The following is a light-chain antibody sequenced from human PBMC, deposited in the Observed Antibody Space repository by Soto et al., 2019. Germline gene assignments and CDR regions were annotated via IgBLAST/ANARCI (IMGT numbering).Light chain of an antibody. J-gene: IGLJ3*02. Sequence: QSVLTQPASVSGSPGQSITISCTGTSSDVGNYNLVSWYQQHPGKAPKLMIYEDIKRPSGDSNRFSGSKSGNTASLTISGLQAEDEADYYCCSYAGSSNWVFGGGTKVTVL. CDR1: SSDVGNYNL. CDR3: CSYAGSSNWV. V-gene: IGLV2-23*01. CDR2: EDI.